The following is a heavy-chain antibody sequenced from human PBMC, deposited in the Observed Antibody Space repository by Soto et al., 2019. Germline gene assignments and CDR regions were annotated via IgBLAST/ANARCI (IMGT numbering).Heavy chain of an antibody. CDR2: INPNSGGT. V-gene: IGHV1-2*04. D-gene: IGHD3-3*01. CDR1: GYPFPGYY. CDR3: ARGRADFWSGYYIRWFDP. J-gene: IGHJ5*02. Sequence: ASVKVSCKASGYPFPGYYMHWVRQAPGQGLEWMGWINPNSGGTNYAQKFQGWVTMTRDTSISTAYMELSRLRSDDTAVYYCARGRADFWSGYYIRWFDPWGQGTLVTVSS.